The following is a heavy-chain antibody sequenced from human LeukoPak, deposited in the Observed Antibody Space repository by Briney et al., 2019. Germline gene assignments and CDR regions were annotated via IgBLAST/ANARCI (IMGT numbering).Heavy chain of an antibody. V-gene: IGHV1-18*01. CDR2: ISAYNGNT. Sequence: GASVKVSCKASGYTFTSYGISWVRQAPGQGLEWMGWISAYNGNTNYAQKLQGRVTMTTDTSTSTAYMELRSLRSDDTAVYYCARDSVPAATPYYYYMDVWGKGTTVTVSS. D-gene: IGHD2-2*01. CDR1: GYTFTSYG. J-gene: IGHJ6*03. CDR3: ARDSVPAATPYYYYMDV.